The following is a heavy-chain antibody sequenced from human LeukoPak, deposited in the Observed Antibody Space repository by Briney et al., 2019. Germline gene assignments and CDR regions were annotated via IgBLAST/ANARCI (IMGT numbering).Heavy chain of an antibody. J-gene: IGHJ4*02. CDR2: IIPIFGTA. V-gene: IGHV1-69*13. D-gene: IGHD2-21*02. Sequence: SVKVSCKASGGTFSSYAISWVRQAPGQGLEWMGGIIPIFGTANYAQKFQGRVTITADESTSTAYMELSSLRSEDTAVYYCTTDHIVVVTAIDDYWGQGTLVTVSS. CDR3: TTDHIVVVTAIDDY. CDR1: GGTFSSYA.